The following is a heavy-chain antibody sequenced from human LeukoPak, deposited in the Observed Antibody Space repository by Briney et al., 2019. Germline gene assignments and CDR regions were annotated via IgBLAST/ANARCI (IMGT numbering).Heavy chain of an antibody. CDR2: IIPIFGTA. CDR3: ASTVALTGYSQYYFDY. J-gene: IGHJ4*02. V-gene: IGHV1-69*13. Sequence: GASVKVSCKASGGTFSSYAISWVRQAPGQGLEWMGGIIPIFGTANYAQKFQGRVTITADGSTSTAYMELSSLRSEDTAVYYCASTVALTGYSQYYFDYWGQGTLVTVSS. CDR1: GGTFSSYA. D-gene: IGHD3-9*01.